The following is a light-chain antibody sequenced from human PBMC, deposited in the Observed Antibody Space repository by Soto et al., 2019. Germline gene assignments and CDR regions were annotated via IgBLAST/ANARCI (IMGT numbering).Light chain of an antibody. CDR3: SSYTTDTIWV. CDR1: GSDVGSYNY. V-gene: IGLV2-14*01. CDR2: EVN. Sequence: QSALTQPASVSGSPGQSITLSCIGTGSDVGSYNYVSWYQQRPGKAPKLMIYEVNNRPSGVSDRFSGSKSANTASLTISGLQSEDEATYYCSSYTTDTIWVFDGGTKLTVL. J-gene: IGLJ3*02.